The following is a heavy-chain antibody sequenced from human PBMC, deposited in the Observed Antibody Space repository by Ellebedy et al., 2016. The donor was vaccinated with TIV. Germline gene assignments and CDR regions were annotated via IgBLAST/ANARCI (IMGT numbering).Heavy chain of an antibody. CDR2: ISAYNGNT. D-gene: IGHD1-26*01. CDR1: GYTFIDYG. V-gene: IGHV1-18*01. CDR3: ARVGATTYYYYYGMDV. J-gene: IGHJ6*02. Sequence: AASVKVSCKSSGYTFIDYGVTWVRQAPGQGLDWMGWISAYNGNTNYAQKLQGRVTMTTDTSTSTAYMELRSLRSDDTAVYYCARVGATTYYYYYGMDVWGQGTTVTVSS.